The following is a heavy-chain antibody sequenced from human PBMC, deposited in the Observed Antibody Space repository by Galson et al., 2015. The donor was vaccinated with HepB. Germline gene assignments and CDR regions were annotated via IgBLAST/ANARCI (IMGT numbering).Heavy chain of an antibody. CDR1: GGTFSTFV. J-gene: IGHJ4*02. V-gene: IGHV1-69*13. Sequence: SVKVSCKASGGTFSTFVINWVRQAPGQGLEWMGGIIPVFNITNYTQRFQGRLTLTAVESPGTAYMELTSLRSEDTAVYYCARLNVAVAKSYDYWGQGTLVAVSS. D-gene: IGHD6-19*01. CDR3: ARLNVAVAKSYDY. CDR2: IIPVFNIT.